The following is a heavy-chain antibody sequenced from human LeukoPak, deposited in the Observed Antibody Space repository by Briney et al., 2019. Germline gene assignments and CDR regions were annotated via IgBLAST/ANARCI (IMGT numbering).Heavy chain of an antibody. V-gene: IGHV4-34*01. CDR1: GGSFSGYY. CDR3: ARSIIVGAEDAFDI. CDR2: IYHSGST. D-gene: IGHD1-26*01. J-gene: IGHJ3*02. Sequence: PSETLFLTCAVYGGSFSGYYWSWIRQPPGKGLEWIGEIYHSGSTNYNPSLKSRVTISVDKSKNQFSLKLSSVTAADTAVYYCARSIIVGAEDAFDIWGQGTMVTVSS.